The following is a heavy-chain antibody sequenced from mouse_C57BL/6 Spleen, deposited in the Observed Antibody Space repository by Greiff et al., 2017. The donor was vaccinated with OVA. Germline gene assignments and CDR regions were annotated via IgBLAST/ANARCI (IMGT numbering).Heavy chain of an antibody. CDR3: ARGAVVSVYYYGSSASYYAMDY. Sequence: EVKVVESGPELVKPGASVKISCKASGYSFTDYNMNWVKQSNGKSLEWIGVINPNYGTTSYNQKFKGKATLTVDQSSSTAYMQLNSLTSEDSAVYYCARGAVVSVYYYGSSASYYAMDYWGQGTSVTVSS. D-gene: IGHD1-1*01. J-gene: IGHJ4*01. V-gene: IGHV1-39*01. CDR2: INPNYGTT. CDR1: GYSFTDYN.